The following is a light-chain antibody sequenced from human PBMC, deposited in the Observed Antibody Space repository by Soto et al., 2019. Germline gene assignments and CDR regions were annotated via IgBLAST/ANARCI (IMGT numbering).Light chain of an antibody. CDR2: GAS. CDR1: QSVSSN. Sequence: EIVMTQSPATLSVSPGETATLSCRASQSVSSNLAWYQQKPGQAPSLLIYGASTRATDIPPRFSGSGSGTEFTLTITSLQSEDFAVYYCQQYKNRPPLTFGGGTKVEIK. V-gene: IGKV3-15*01. CDR3: QQYKNRPPLT. J-gene: IGKJ4*01.